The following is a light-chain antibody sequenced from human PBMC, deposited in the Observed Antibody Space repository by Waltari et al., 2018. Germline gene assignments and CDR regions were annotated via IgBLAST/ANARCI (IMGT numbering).Light chain of an antibody. V-gene: IGLV1-44*01. Sequence: QTMLTQKPSASGTPGQRVTLSWSGSSANIGNNFVNWYQLLPETAPKLLIYSDRQRPSGVPDRFSASKSGTSASLAISGLQSEDEGLYYCSSWDDSRNTVVFGGGTKLTVL. CDR1: SANIGNNF. CDR3: SSWDDSRNTVV. CDR2: SDR. J-gene: IGLJ2*01.